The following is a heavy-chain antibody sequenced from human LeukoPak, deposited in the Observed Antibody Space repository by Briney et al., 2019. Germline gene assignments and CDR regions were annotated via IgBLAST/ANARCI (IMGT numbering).Heavy chain of an antibody. J-gene: IGHJ4*02. CDR2: INPNSGGT. V-gene: IGHV1-2*06. D-gene: IGHD4-17*01. CDR3: ARDNARDYPFY. CDR1: GYTFTGYY. Sequence: ASVKVSCKASGYTFTGYYMHWVRQAPGQGLEWMGRINPNSGGTNYAQKFQGRVTMTRDTSVSTAYMELSRLRSDDTAVYYCARDNARDYPFYWGQGTLVTVSS.